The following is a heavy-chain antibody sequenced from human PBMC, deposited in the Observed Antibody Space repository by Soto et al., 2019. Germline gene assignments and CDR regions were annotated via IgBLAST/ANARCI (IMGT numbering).Heavy chain of an antibody. CDR1: GYTFTSHG. J-gene: IGHJ6*02. CDR3: ARRGGYCSSTSCGGMDV. Sequence: ASVKVSCKASGYTFTSHGISWVRQAPGQGLEWMGWISAYNGITNYAQKLQGRVTMTTDTSTSTAYMELRSLRSDDTAVYYCARRGGYCSSTSCGGMDVWGQGTTVTVSS. V-gene: IGHV1-18*04. CDR2: ISAYNGIT. D-gene: IGHD2-2*01.